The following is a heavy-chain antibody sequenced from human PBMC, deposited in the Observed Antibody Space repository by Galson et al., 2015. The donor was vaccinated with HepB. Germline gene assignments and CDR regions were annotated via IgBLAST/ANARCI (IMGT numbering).Heavy chain of an antibody. V-gene: IGHV3-48*02. J-gene: IGHJ6*02. CDR1: GFTFSSYS. D-gene: IGHD3-3*01. CDR3: AREGVWSGYDNYYYYGMDV. Sequence: SLRLSCAASGFTFSSYSMNWVRQAPGKGLEWVSYISSSSSTIYYADSVKGRFTISRDNAKNSLYLQMNSLRDEDTAVYYCAREGVWSGYDNYYYYGMDVWGQGTTVTVSS. CDR2: ISSSSSTI.